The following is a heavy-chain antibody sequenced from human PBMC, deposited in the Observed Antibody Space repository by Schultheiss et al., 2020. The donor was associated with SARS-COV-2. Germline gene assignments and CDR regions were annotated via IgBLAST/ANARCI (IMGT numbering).Heavy chain of an antibody. CDR3: ARVYLGPYSKGGMDV. CDR1: GGSISSGDYF. V-gene: IGHV4-61*08. D-gene: IGHD4-11*01. CDR2: IYYSGST. J-gene: IGHJ6*02. Sequence: SETLSLTCTVSGGSISSGDYFWSWIRQPPGKGLEWIGYIYYSGSTNYNPSLKSRVTISVDTSKNQFSLKLSSVTAADTAVYYCARVYLGPYSKGGMDVWGQGTTVTVSS.